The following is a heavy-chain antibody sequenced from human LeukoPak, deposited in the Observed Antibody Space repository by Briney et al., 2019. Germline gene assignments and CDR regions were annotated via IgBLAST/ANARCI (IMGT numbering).Heavy chain of an antibody. J-gene: IGHJ4*02. V-gene: IGHV4-30-2*01. CDR2: IYHSGST. Sequence: SETLSLTCAVSGGSISSGGYSWSWIRQPPGKGLEWIGYIYHSGSTYYNPSLKSRVTISVDRSKNQFSLKLSSVTAADTAVYYCARHPRAAAGMDYWGQGTLVTVSS. CDR1: GGSISSGGYS. CDR3: ARHPRAAAGMDY. D-gene: IGHD6-13*01.